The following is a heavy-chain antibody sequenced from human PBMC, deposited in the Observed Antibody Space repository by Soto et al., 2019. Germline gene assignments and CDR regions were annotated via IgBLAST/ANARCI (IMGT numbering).Heavy chain of an antibody. J-gene: IGHJ3*02. CDR2: ISSSSSYI. CDR1: GFTFSSYS. Sequence: PGGSLRLSCAASGFTFSSYSMNWVRQAPGKGLEWVSSISSSSSYIYYADSVKGRFTISRDNAKNSLYLQMNSLRAEDTAVYYCASNFDWLSDDEFDIWGQGTMVTVSS. CDR3: ASNFDWLSDDEFDI. V-gene: IGHV3-21*01. D-gene: IGHD3-9*01.